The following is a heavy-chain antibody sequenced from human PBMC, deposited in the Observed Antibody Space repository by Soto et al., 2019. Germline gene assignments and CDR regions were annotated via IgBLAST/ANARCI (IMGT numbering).Heavy chain of an antibody. CDR1: GFTFSSYA. V-gene: IGHV3-30-3*01. Sequence: QVQLVESGGGVVQPGRSLRLSCAASGFTFSSYAMHWVRQAPGKGLEWVAVISYDGSNKYYADSVKGRFTISRDNSKNTLYLQMNSLRAEDTAVYYCARGLYGEETNLDYWGQGTLVTVSS. D-gene: IGHD4-17*01. CDR3: ARGLYGEETNLDY. J-gene: IGHJ4*02. CDR2: ISYDGSNK.